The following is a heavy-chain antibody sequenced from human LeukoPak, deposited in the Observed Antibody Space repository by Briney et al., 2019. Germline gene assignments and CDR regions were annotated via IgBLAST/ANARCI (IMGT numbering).Heavy chain of an antibody. CDR1: GFIFSDYA. V-gene: IGHV3-30*18. CDR3: AKDKGSVSPLMIAGEGARYYYYAMDV. J-gene: IGHJ6*02. CDR2: ISYDGSNT. D-gene: IGHD2-21*01. Sequence: GGSLRLSCTASGFIFSDYASHWVRQAPGRGLEWVAVISYDGSNTDYVDSVKGRFTISRDNSRDTLYLQMDSLRAEDTATYYCAKDKGSVSPLMIAGEGARYYYYAMDVWGQGTTVTVSS.